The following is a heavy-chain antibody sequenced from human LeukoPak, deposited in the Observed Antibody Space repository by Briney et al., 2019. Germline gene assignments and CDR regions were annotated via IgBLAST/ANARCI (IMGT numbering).Heavy chain of an antibody. D-gene: IGHD6-13*01. J-gene: IGHJ6*02. CDR2: IYYSGST. V-gene: IGHV4-59*01. CDR1: GGSISSYY. CDR3: ARDPGVQQGYYYYGMDV. Sequence: PSETLSLTCTVSGGSISSYYWSWIRQPPGKGLEWIGYIYYSGSTNYNPSLKSRVTISVDTSKNQFSLNLSSVTAADTAVYYCARDPGVQQGYYYYGMDVWGQGTTVTVSS.